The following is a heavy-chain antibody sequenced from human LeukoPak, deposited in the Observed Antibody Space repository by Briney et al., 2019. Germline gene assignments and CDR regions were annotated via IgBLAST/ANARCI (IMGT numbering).Heavy chain of an antibody. Sequence: PGGSLRLSCAASGFTFSSYAMSWVRQAPGKGLEWVSATSGSGGSAYYADSVKGRFTISRDNSKNTLYLQMNSLRAEDTAVYYCAKEMDIVVVPAATGAFDIWGQGTMVTVSS. CDR2: TSGSGGSA. CDR3: AKEMDIVVVPAATGAFDI. CDR1: GFTFSSYA. D-gene: IGHD2-2*03. V-gene: IGHV3-23*01. J-gene: IGHJ3*02.